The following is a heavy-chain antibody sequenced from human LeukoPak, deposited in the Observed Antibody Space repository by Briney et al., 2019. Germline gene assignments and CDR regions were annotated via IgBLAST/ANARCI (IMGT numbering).Heavy chain of an antibody. CDR3: TTRITIFGVVKDI. D-gene: IGHD3-3*01. V-gene: IGHV3-15*01. J-gene: IGHJ3*02. CDR2: IKSKTDGGTT. CDR1: GFAFSSYS. Sequence: PGGSLRLSCATSGFAFSSYSMNWVRQAPGKGLEWVGRIKSKTDGGTTDYAAPVKGRFTISRDDSKNTLYLQMNSLKTEDTAVYYCTTRITIFGVVKDIWGQGTMVTVSS.